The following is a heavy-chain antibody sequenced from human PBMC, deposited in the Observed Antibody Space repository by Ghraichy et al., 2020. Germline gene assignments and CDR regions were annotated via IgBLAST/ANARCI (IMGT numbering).Heavy chain of an antibody. J-gene: IGHJ5*02. V-gene: IGHV3-23*01. CDR2: ISGSGGST. CDR3: AKVPHSDPRGIAVAGP. Sequence: GGSLRLSCAASGFTFSSYAMSWVRQAPGKGLEWVSAISGSGGSTYYADSVKGRFTISRDNSKNTLYLQMNSLRAEDTAVYYCAKVPHSDPRGIAVAGPWGQGTLVTVSS. CDR1: GFTFSSYA. D-gene: IGHD6-19*01.